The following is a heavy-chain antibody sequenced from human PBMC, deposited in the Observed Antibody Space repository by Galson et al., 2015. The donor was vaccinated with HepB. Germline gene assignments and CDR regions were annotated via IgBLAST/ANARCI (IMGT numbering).Heavy chain of an antibody. CDR3: AREIPHDAFDV. CDR2: IYYSGST. J-gene: IGHJ3*01. V-gene: IGHV4-30-4*01. CDR1: GGSISGGDYY. Sequence: TLSLPCTVSGGSISGGDYYLSWIRQPPGKGLEWIGNIYYSGSTYYNSSLKSRVAISVDTSKNQFSLKLSSVTAADTAVYYCAREIPHDAFDVWGQGTMVTVSS.